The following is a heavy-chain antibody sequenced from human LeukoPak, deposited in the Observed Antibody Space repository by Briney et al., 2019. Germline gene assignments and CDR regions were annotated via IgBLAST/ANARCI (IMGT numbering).Heavy chain of an antibody. CDR1: GFKFTTYG. J-gene: IGHJ4*02. CDR3: AKEGGYIHFDY. CDR2: ISYDGSNK. V-gene: IGHV3-30*18. D-gene: IGHD5-12*01. Sequence: GGSLRLSCAASGFKFTTYGIHWVRQAPGKGLEWVAVISYDGSNKYYADSVKGRFTISRDNSKNTLYLQMNSLRAEDTAVYYCAKEGGYIHFDYWGQGTLVTVSS.